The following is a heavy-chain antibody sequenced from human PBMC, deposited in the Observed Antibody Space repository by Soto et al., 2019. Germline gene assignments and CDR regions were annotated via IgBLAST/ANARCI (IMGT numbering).Heavy chain of an antibody. J-gene: IGHJ6*02. V-gene: IGHV2-5*02. CDR1: GFSLSTSGVG. Sequence: QITLKESGPTLVKPTQTLTLTCTFSGFSLSTSGVGVGWIRQPPGKALEWLALIFWDDDKRYSPSLKSRLTITKDTSKNQVVLTMTNMDPVDAATYYCTHHGYYSYGMDVCGQGTTVTVSS. CDR3: THHGYYSYGMDV. CDR2: IFWDDDK.